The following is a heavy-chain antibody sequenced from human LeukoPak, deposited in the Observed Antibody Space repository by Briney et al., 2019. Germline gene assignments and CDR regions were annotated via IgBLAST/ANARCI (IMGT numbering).Heavy chain of an antibody. CDR2: IYYSGST. CDR3: ARGGVDVAAAGRGFDY. CDR1: GGSISSSSYY. V-gene: IGHV4-39*07. D-gene: IGHD6-13*01. Sequence: SETLSLTCTVSGGSISSSSYYWGWIRQPPGKGLEWIGSIYYSGSTYYNPSLKSRVTISVDTSKNQFSLKLSSVTAADTAVYYCARGGVDVAAAGRGFDYWGQGTLVTVSS. J-gene: IGHJ4*02.